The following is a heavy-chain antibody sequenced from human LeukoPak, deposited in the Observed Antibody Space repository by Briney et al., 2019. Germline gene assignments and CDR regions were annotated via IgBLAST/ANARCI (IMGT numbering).Heavy chain of an antibody. Sequence: GGSLRLSCAASGFTFSSYAMSWVRQAPGKGLEWVSAISGSGGSTYYADSVKGRFTISRDNPKNTLYLQMNSLRAEDTAVYYCAKGFNYDSGVDYWGQGTLVTVSS. CDR2: ISGSGGST. CDR1: GFTFSSYA. J-gene: IGHJ4*02. D-gene: IGHD3-22*01. CDR3: AKGFNYDSGVDY. V-gene: IGHV3-23*01.